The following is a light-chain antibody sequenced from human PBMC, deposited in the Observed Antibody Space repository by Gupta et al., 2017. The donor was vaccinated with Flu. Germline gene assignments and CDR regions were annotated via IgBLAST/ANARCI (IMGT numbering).Light chain of an antibody. J-gene: IGLJ3*02. CDR2: NNS. V-gene: IGLV3-25*01. CDR3: QAGDSSGNMWV. Sequence: GETARITGAGNKCAKKNGYWYEQKPGQAPVLVIYNNSERPSGIPERFSGSNSGTTATLTISGVEAGEEADYYCQAGDSSGNMWVFGGGTKLTVL. CDR1: KCAKKN.